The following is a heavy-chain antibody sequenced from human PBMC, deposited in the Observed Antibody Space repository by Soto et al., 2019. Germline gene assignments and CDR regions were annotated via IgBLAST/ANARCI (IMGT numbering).Heavy chain of an antibody. V-gene: IGHV1-2*04. CDR3: ARDCWGRGQLGRVQVHYYSAF. CDR2: INPNSGGT. D-gene: IGHD3-16*01. J-gene: IGHJ6*03. CDR1: GDTFAGCY. Sequence: GAPVKVSSEASGDTFAGCYLQWVRHDPGQGLEWMGWINPNSGGTNYAQKFQGWVTMTRDTSISTAYMELSRLRSDDTAVYYCARDCWGRGQLGRVQVHYYSAFWRNGTSVIVSS.